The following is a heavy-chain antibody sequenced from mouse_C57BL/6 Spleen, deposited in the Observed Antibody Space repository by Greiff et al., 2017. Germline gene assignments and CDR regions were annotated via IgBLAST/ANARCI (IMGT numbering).Heavy chain of an antibody. D-gene: IGHD2-3*01. CDR3: VRHPGDGYGWFAY. CDR1: GFSFNTYA. V-gene: IGHV10-1*01. J-gene: IGHJ3*01. CDR2: IRSKSNNYAT. Sequence: DVMLVESGGGLVQPKGSLKLSCAASGFSFNTYAMNWVRQAPGKGLEWVARIRSKSNNYATYYADSVKDRFTISRDDSESMLYLQMNNLKTEDTAMYYCVRHPGDGYGWFAYWGQGTLVTVSA.